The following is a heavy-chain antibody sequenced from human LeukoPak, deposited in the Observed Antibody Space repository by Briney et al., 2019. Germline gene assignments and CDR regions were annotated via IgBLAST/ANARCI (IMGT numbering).Heavy chain of an antibody. CDR1: GFTFSSYW. V-gene: IGHV3-7*01. CDR2: IKQDGSEK. J-gene: IGHJ4*02. CDR3: AKDISSSSSDY. Sequence: GGSLRLSCAASGFTFSSYWMSWVRQAPGKGLEWVANIKQDGSEKYYVDSVKGRFTISRDNAKNSLYLQMNSLRAEDTAVYYCAKDISSSSSDYWGQGTLVTVSS. D-gene: IGHD6-6*01.